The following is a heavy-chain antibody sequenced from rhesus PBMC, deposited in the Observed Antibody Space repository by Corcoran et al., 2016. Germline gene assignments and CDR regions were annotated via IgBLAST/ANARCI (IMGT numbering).Heavy chain of an antibody. J-gene: IGHJ6*01. Sequence: QVQLRESGPGLVKPSETLSLTCAVSGGSIRSNSWSWFRPPPGKGLGGIGRIYGSGGRTDYNPSIKSRVTISTDTSKNQFSLKLSSVTAADTAVYYCATHNWGSGYGLDSWGQGVVATVSS. CDR2: IYGSGGRT. D-gene: IGHD7-45*01. CDR3: ATHNWGSGYGLDS. CDR1: GGSIRSNS. V-gene: IGHV4-160*01.